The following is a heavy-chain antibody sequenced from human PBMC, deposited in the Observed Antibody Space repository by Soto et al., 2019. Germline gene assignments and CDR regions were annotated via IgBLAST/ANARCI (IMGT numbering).Heavy chain of an antibody. Sequence: PGGSLRLSCAASGFTFSSYSMNWVRQAPGKGLEWVSSISSSSSYIYYADSVKGRFTISRDNAKNSLYLQMNSLRAEDTAVYYCARDLGVAGNGDYWGQGTLVTVSS. CDR1: GFTFSSYS. CDR2: ISSSSSYI. CDR3: ARDLGVAGNGDY. D-gene: IGHD6-19*01. V-gene: IGHV3-21*01. J-gene: IGHJ4*02.